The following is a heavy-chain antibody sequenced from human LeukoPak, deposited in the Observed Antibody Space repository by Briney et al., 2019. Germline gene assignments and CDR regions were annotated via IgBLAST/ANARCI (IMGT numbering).Heavy chain of an antibody. V-gene: IGHV1-24*01. CDR1: GYTLTELS. CDR2: FDPEDGET. CDR3: ARDRRGYKYYYDSSGYFDAFDI. Sequence: GSVKVSCKVSGYTLTELSMHWVRQAPGKGLEWMGGFDPEDGETIYAQKFQGRVTMTEDTSTDTAYMELSSLRSEDTAVYYCARDRRGYKYYYDSSGYFDAFDIWGQGTMVTVSS. J-gene: IGHJ3*02. D-gene: IGHD3-22*01.